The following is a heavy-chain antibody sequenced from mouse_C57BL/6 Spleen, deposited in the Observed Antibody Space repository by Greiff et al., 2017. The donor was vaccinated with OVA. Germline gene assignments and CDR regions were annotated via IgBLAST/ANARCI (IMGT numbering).Heavy chain of an antibody. D-gene: IGHD1-1*01. Sequence: QVQLQQPGAELVKPGASVKVSCKASGYTFTSYWMHWVKQRPGQGLEWIGRLHPSDSDTNYNQKFKGKATLTVDKSTSTSYMQLSSLTSEDAAVYCCAAIYGSSPFAYWGQGTLVTVSA. V-gene: IGHV1-74*01. CDR2: LHPSDSDT. CDR3: AAIYGSSPFAY. J-gene: IGHJ3*01. CDR1: GYTFTSYW.